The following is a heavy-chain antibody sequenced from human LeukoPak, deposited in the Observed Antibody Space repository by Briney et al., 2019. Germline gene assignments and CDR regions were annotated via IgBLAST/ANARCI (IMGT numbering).Heavy chain of an antibody. Sequence: SETLSLTCTVSGGSISSSSYYWGWIRQPPGKGLEWIGSIYYSGSTYYNPSLKSRVTISVDTSKNQFSLKLSSVTAADTAVYYCAREPILLWLGDDAFDIWGQGTMVTVSS. CDR3: AREPILLWLGDDAFDI. CDR2: IYYSGST. J-gene: IGHJ3*02. D-gene: IGHD3-10*01. V-gene: IGHV4-39*07. CDR1: GGSISSSSYY.